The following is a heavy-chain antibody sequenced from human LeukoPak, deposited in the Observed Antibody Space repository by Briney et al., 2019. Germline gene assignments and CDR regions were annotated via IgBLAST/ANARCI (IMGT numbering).Heavy chain of an antibody. CDR1: GGSISSYY. V-gene: IGHV4-4*07. D-gene: IGHD5-18*01. CDR3: ARDLHGYSYGSSYYYMDV. J-gene: IGHJ6*03. CDR2: IYTSGNT. Sequence: PSEPLSLTCTVSGGSISSYYWSWIRQPAGQALEGIGRIYTSGNTNYNPSLKSRVTMSLDTSKNQFSLNLTSVTGADTAMYDCARDLHGYSYGSSYYYMDVWGKGTTVTVSS.